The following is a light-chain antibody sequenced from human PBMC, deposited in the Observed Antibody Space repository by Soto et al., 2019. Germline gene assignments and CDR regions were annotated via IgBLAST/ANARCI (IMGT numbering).Light chain of an antibody. CDR2: GAS. CDR3: QQYNSWPPWT. J-gene: IGKJ1*01. Sequence: ETVMTQSPATLSVSPGERATLSCSASQSVRSSLAWYQQEPGQAPRLLIYGASTRATGIPARFSGSGSGTEFTLTIASLQSEDFAVYYCQQYNSWPPWTFGQGTKVDIK. CDR1: QSVRSS. V-gene: IGKV3-15*01.